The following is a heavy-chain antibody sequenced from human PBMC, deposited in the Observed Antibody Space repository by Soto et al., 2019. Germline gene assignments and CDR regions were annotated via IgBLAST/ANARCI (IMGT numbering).Heavy chain of an antibody. CDR2: IYPGDSDT. D-gene: IGHD3-10*02. CDR3: VRGPDYVMPLDY. Sequence: PXESLTISFRGSGYSFTSYWIGLVRQMPGKGLEWMGIIYPGDSDTRYSTSFQGQVTISADKSISTAYLQWSSLKASDTAMYYCVRGPDYVMPLDYWGQGTLVTVSS. J-gene: IGHJ4*02. CDR1: GYSFTSYW. V-gene: IGHV5-51*01.